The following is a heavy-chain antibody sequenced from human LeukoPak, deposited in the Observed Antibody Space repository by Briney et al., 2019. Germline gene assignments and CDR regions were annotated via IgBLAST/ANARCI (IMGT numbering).Heavy chain of an antibody. CDR2: INHSGST. V-gene: IGHV4-34*01. CDR1: GGSFSGYY. Sequence: SGTLSLSCAASGGSFSGYYWSWIRQPPGKGLEWISAINHSGSTTYYPSPKRRVITSVDASTNQFPLMQSSVPAADTAVYYCARRYYGSGCAIDYWGQGTLVTVSS. D-gene: IGHD3-10*01. CDR3: ARRYYGSGCAIDY. J-gene: IGHJ4*02.